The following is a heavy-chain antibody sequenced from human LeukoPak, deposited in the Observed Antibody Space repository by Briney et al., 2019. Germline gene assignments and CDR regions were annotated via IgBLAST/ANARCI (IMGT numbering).Heavy chain of an antibody. CDR2: IYSGGST. J-gene: IGHJ4*02. V-gene: IGHV3-66*01. Sequence: PGGSLRLSCSASGFTVSSNYMSWVRQAPAKGLEWVSVIYSGGSTYYADSVKGRFTISRDNSKNTLYLQMNSLRAEDTAVYYCAGGLIQLWLLDYWGQGTLVTVSS. CDR1: GFTVSSNY. D-gene: IGHD5-18*01. CDR3: AGGLIQLWLLDY.